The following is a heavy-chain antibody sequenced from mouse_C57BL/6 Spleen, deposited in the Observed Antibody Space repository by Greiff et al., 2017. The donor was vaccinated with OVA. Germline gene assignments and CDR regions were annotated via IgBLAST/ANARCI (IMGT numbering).Heavy chain of an antibody. J-gene: IGHJ2*01. D-gene: IGHD2-4*01. V-gene: IGHV5-4*01. Sequence: DVKLVESGGGLVKPGGSLKLSCAASGFTFSSYAMSWVRQTPEKRLEWVATISDGGSYTYYPDNVKGRFTISRDNAKNNLYLQMSHLKSEDTAMYYCARDNDCDYWGQGTTLTVSS. CDR3: ARDNDCDY. CDR1: GFTFSSYA. CDR2: ISDGGSYT.